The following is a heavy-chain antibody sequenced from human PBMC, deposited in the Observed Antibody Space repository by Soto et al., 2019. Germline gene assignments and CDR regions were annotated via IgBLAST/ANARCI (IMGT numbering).Heavy chain of an antibody. CDR2: MYPGDSDT. Sequence: GESLKISCRGSGYDFNTNWFGWMRQLPGRGLEGVGIMYPGDSDTRYNPSLQGHVTLSVDVTVSTAFLQWRSLETSETGMYFCARLPRDCNKTSCYYADHWGQGTQVTVSS. J-gene: IGHJ4*02. CDR3: ARLPRDCNKTSCYYADH. D-gene: IGHD3-3*01. CDR1: GYDFNTNW. V-gene: IGHV5-51*01.